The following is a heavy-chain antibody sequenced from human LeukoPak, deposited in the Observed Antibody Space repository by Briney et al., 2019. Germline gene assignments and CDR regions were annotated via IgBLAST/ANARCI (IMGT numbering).Heavy chain of an antibody. J-gene: IGHJ6*03. Sequence: SVKVSCKASGGTFSSYAISWVRQAPGQGLEWMGGIIPIFGTANYAQKFQGRVTITADESTSTAYMELSSLRSEDTAVYYCARGSVYGGFRSYYYYYMDVWGKGTTVTVSS. V-gene: IGHV1-69*13. CDR1: GGTFSSYA. CDR2: IIPIFGTA. D-gene: IGHD4-23*01. CDR3: ARGSVYGGFRSYYYYYMDV.